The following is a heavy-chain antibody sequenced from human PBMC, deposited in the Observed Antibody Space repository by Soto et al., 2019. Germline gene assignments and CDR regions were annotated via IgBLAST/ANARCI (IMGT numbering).Heavy chain of an antibody. CDR2: ISYDGRDK. CDR1: GFTFSTYG. Sequence: GGSLRLSCAASGFTFSTYGMHWVRQAPGKGLEWVAVISYDGRDKYHADSVKGRFTISRDNSKNTLYLQMNSLRAEDTAIYNCAKDRDTYGSSYYFDYSGQGTLVTVSS. V-gene: IGHV3-30*18. J-gene: IGHJ4*02. CDR3: AKDRDTYGSSYYFDY. D-gene: IGHD5-18*01.